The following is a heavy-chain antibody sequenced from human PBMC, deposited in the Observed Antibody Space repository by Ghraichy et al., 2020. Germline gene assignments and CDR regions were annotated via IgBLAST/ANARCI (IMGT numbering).Heavy chain of an antibody. CDR3: ASPRNYDILTGYYPDAFDI. CDR2: INSDGSST. V-gene: IGHV3-74*01. D-gene: IGHD3-9*01. J-gene: IGHJ3*02. Sequence: GGSLRLSCAASGFTFSSYWMHWVRQAPGKGLVWVSRINSDGSSTSYADSVKGRFTISRDNAKNTLYLQMNSLRAEDTAVYYCASPRNYDILTGYYPDAFDIWGQGTMVTVSS. CDR1: GFTFSSYW.